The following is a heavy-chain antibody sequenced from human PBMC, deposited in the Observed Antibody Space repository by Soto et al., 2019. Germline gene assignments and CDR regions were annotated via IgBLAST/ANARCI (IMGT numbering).Heavy chain of an antibody. J-gene: IGHJ4*02. CDR3: ARRPDCFDY. CDR2: ISGDGFYT. V-gene: IGHV3-23*01. Sequence: PGGSLRLSCADSGFTFSSFAMGWVRQAPGKGLEWVSAISGDGFYTYYADSVKGRFTISRDNSKNTLYLQMNSLRVDDTAVYYCARRPDCFDYWGPGTLVTVSS. D-gene: IGHD2-21*01. CDR1: GFTFSSFA.